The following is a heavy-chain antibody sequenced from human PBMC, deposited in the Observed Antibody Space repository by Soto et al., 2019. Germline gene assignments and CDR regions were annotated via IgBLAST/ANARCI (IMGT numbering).Heavy chain of an antibody. J-gene: IGHJ4*01. V-gene: IGHV4-30-4*01. CDR2: IHYSGSS. CDR1: GGSISSGNYC. D-gene: IGHD5-18*01. CDR3: ARDLDTATYFDY. Sequence: SETLSLTCTVSGGSISSGNYCWSWIRQPPGKGLEWIGFIHYSGSSYYNPSLKSRVTISVDTSKNQFSLKLDSVTAADTAVYYCARDLDTATYFDYWGHGTLVTAPQ.